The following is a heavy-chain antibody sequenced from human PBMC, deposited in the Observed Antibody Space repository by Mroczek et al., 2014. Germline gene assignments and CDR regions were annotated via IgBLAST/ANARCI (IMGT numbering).Heavy chain of an antibody. CDR3: ARESPDSRYCSSTSCYTFDY. CDR1: GGSISSSSYY. Sequence: QVQLQESGPGLVKPSETLSLTCTVSGGSISSSSYYWGWIRQPPGKGLEWIGSIYYSGSTYYNPSLKSRVTISVDTSKNQFSLKLSSVTAADTAVYYCARESPDSRYCSSTSCYTFDYWGQGTLVTVSS. J-gene: IGHJ4*02. V-gene: IGHV4-39*02. D-gene: IGHD2-2*02. CDR2: IYYSGST.